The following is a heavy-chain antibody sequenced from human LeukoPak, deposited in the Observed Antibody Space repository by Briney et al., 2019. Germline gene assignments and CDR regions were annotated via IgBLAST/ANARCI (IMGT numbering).Heavy chain of an antibody. CDR2: ISGSGGST. CDR1: GFTFSSYA. V-gene: IGHV3-23*01. D-gene: IGHD6-19*01. CDR3: AKSRQWLVGGYYFDY. Sequence: PGGSLRLSCAASGFTFSSYAMSWVRQAPGKGLEWVSAISGSGGSTYYADSVKGRFTISRDNSKNTLYLQMNSLRAEDTAVYYCAKSRQWLVGGYYFDYRGQGTLVTVSS. J-gene: IGHJ4*02.